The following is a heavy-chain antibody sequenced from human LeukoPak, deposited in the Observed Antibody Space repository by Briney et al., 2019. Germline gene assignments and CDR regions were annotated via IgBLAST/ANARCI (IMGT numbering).Heavy chain of an antibody. CDR3: ARDNGSGRTFDY. CDR1: GYTFTSYD. CDR2: ISAYNGNT. Sequence: GASVKVSCKASGYTFTSYDINWARQAPGQGLEWMGWISAYNGNTNYAQKLQGRVTMTTDTSTSTAYMELRSLRSDDTAVYYCARDNGSGRTFDYWGQGTLVTVSS. V-gene: IGHV1-18*01. J-gene: IGHJ4*02. D-gene: IGHD3-10*01.